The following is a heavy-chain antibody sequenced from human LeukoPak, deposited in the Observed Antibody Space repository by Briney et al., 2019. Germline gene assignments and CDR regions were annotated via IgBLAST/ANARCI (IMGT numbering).Heavy chain of an antibody. CDR1: GFTFSSYW. J-gene: IGHJ4*02. CDR2: IKQDGSEK. Sequence: GGSLRLSCAASGFTFSSYWMSWVRQAPGKGLEWVANIKQDGSEKYYVDSLKGRFTISRDNAKNSLFLQMNSLRAEDTAVYYCARDGGEYYYDNSDYWGNFDYWGQGTLVTVSS. CDR3: ARDGGEYYYDNSDYWGNFDY. V-gene: IGHV3-7*01. D-gene: IGHD3-22*01.